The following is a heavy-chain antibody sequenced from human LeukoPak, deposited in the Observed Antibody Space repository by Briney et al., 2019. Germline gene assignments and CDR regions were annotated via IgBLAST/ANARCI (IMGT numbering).Heavy chain of an antibody. CDR3: ARAPSEVGGYYPEYFRH. Sequence: GGSLRLSCAAPGFTFSSYWMHWVRQAPGKGLVWVSRIKSDGKTNYADSVKGRFTISRDNAKNTVSLQMNSLRAEDTGVYYCARAPSEVGGYYPEYFRHWGQGTLVTVSS. V-gene: IGHV3-74*01. CDR2: IKSDGKT. D-gene: IGHD3-22*01. J-gene: IGHJ1*01. CDR1: GFTFSSYW.